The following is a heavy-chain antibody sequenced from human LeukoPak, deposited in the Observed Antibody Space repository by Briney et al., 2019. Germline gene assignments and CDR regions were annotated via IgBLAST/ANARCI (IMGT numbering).Heavy chain of an antibody. J-gene: IGHJ4*02. CDR1: GFTFSSYA. CDR2: ISGSGGST. Sequence: GGSLRLSCAASGFTFSSYAMSWVRQAPGKGLEWVSAISGSGGSTYYADSVKGRFTISRDNSKNTLYLQMNSLRAEDTAVYYCARGYSYGYGGNYFDYWGQGTLVTVSS. D-gene: IGHD5-18*01. CDR3: ARGYSYGYGGNYFDY. V-gene: IGHV3-23*01.